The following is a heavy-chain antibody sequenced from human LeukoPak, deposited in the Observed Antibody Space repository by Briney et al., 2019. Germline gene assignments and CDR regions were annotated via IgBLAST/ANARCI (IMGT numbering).Heavy chain of an antibody. V-gene: IGHV4-30-2*03. J-gene: IGHJ5*02. CDR1: GGSISSGGYS. CDR2: INHSGST. Sequence: TLSLTCAVSGGSISSGGYSWSWIRQPPGKGLEWIGEINHSGSTNYNPSLKSRVTISVDTSKNQFSLKLSSVTAADTAVYYCASHRRKPFDPWGQGTLVTVSS. CDR3: ASHRRKPFDP.